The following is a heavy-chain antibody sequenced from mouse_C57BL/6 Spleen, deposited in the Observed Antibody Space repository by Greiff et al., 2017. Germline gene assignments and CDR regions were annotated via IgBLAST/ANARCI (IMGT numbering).Heavy chain of an antibody. J-gene: IGHJ4*01. CDR3: ALGDYDAMDY. CDR2: INPNNGGT. V-gene: IGHV1-26*01. CDR1: GYTFTDYY. D-gene: IGHD4-1*01. Sequence: EVKLQQSGPELVKPGASVKISCKASGYTFTDYYMNWVKQSHGKSLEWIGDINPNNGGTSYNQKFKGKATLTVDKSSSTAYMELRSLTSEDSAVYYCALGDYDAMDYWGQGTSVTVSS.